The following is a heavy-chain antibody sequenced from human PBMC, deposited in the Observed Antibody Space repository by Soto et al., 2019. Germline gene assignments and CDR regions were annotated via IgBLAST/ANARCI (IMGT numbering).Heavy chain of an antibody. CDR1: GGSINSYY. CDR3: ARRDNSGWNYFDY. D-gene: IGHD6-19*01. CDR2: IYYSGST. Sequence: SETLSLTCTVSGGSINSYYWSWIRQPPEKGLEWIGYIYYSGSTRYNPSLESRVTISVDTSKNQFSLKLSSVTAADTAIYYCARRDNSGWNYFDYWGQGTPVNVS. J-gene: IGHJ4*02. V-gene: IGHV4-59*08.